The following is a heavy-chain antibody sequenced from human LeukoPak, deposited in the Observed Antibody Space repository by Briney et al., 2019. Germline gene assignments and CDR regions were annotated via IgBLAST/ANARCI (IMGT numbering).Heavy chain of an antibody. CDR1: GFTFSSYG. CDR2: IWYDGSNK. Sequence: GGSLRLSCAASGFTFSSYGMHWVRQAPGKGLEWVAVIWYDGSNKYYADSVKGRFTISRDNSKNTLYLQMNSLRAEDTAVYYCARDMYYGSGSYFFDYWGQGTLVTVSS. CDR3: ARDMYYGSGSYFFDY. V-gene: IGHV3-33*01. D-gene: IGHD3-10*01. J-gene: IGHJ4*02.